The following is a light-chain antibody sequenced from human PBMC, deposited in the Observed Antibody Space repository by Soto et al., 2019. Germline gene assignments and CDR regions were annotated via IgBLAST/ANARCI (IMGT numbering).Light chain of an antibody. Sequence: EIVLTQSPGTLSLSPGERATLSCRASQSVRSNYLAWYQQKIGQAPRLLLYGASSRVTGIPDRFSGSGSGTDFTLTISRLEPEDFELYYCQQYGASPWTFGQGTKVEIK. CDR1: QSVRSNY. CDR3: QQYGASPWT. J-gene: IGKJ1*01. CDR2: GAS. V-gene: IGKV3-20*01.